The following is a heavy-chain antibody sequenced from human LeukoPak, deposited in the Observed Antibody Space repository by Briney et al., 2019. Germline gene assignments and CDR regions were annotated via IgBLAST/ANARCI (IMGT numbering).Heavy chain of an antibody. J-gene: IGHJ6*03. Sequence: GGSLRLSRAASGFTFSSYGMHWVRQAPGKGLEWVAVISYDGSNKYYADSVKGRFTISRDNSKNTLYLQMNTLRAEDTAVYYCARDQGSYGSGSYPFGDYYYMDVWGKGTTVTVSS. CDR3: ARDQGSYGSGSYPFGDYYYMDV. CDR1: GFTFSSYG. CDR2: ISYDGSNK. D-gene: IGHD3-10*01. V-gene: IGHV3-30*03.